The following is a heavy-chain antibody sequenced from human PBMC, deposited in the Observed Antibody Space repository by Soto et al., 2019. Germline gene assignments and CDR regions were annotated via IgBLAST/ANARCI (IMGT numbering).Heavy chain of an antibody. J-gene: IGHJ4*02. Sequence: QVQLVQSGGEVKKPGASVTVSCKASGYTFINYHITWVRQAPGQGLEWMAWINTYNGMTDYAQRFQGRVNMTRDTYTSTAYMELRNLGSDDTAEYFCAKSPRGEMATDWGQGTLVTVSS. CDR1: GYTFINYH. V-gene: IGHV1-18*01. CDR3: AKSPRGEMATD. D-gene: IGHD5-12*01. CDR2: INTYNGMT.